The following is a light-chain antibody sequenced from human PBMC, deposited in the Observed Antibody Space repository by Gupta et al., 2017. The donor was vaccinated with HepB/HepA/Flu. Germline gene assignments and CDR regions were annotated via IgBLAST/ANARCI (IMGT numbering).Light chain of an antibody. CDR2: EVY. V-gene: IGLV2-23*02. Sequence: SALTQPASVSGSPGKSITISCTGSTSDIGSYNLVSWYQQHPGKAPILIIFEVYSRPAGVASRFSGSESGNTAFLTISVHEGEGDAYYHHCSDESSSSVVFGGGTKLTVL. CDR3: CSDESSSSVV. J-gene: IGLJ2*01. CDR1: TSDIGSYNL.